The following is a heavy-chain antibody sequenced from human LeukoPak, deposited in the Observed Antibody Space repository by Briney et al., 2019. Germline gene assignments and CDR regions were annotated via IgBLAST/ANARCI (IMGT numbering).Heavy chain of an antibody. CDR3: ARDYSRWHGDFDV. D-gene: IGHD6-13*01. CDR1: GFSISNYG. CDR2: IRSDSSTK. V-gene: IGHV3-48*02. Sequence: PGGSLRLSCAGSGFSISNYGMNWVRQAPGQGLDWLSYIRSDSSTKYYADSVEGRFTISRDNAQNSLYLQMNSLRDEDSGVYFCARDYSRWHGDFDVWGQGTMVTVSS. J-gene: IGHJ3*01.